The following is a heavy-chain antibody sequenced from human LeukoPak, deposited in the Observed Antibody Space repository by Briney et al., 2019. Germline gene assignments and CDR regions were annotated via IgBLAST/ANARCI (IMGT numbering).Heavy chain of an antibody. Sequence: GGSLRLSCSASGFIFSTYALNWVRQAPGKGLEWVSATSGSGGSSYYADSVEGRFTISRDNSKNTLYLQMNSLRAEDTGIYYCAKETRIYYYVLDVWGQGTTVTVS. D-gene: IGHD2-15*01. CDR2: TSGSGGSS. CDR3: AKETRIYYYVLDV. CDR1: GFIFSTYA. V-gene: IGHV3-23*01. J-gene: IGHJ6*02.